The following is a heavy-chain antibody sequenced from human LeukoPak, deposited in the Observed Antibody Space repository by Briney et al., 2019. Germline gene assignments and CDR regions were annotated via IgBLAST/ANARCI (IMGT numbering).Heavy chain of an antibody. D-gene: IGHD2-2*01. CDR3: AGGGYCSRSSCFAPLFDY. J-gene: IGHJ4*02. CDR2: IHYSGTT. CDR1: GGSLSTYY. V-gene: IGHV4-59*01. Sequence: PSETLSLTCTVSGGSLSTYYWTWIRQSPGKGLEWIAYIHYSGTTNYNPSLKSRVTLSVDTSKSQFSLKLNSVTAADTAVYYCAGGGYCSRSSCFAPLFDYWGQGALVTVSS.